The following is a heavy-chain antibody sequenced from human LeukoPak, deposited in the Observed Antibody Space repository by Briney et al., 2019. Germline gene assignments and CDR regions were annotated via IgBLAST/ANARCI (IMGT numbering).Heavy chain of an antibody. CDR1: GVSISSGRYY. V-gene: IGHV4-61*01. CDR2: IYYSGST. J-gene: IGHJ4*02. Sequence: SETLSLTCTVSGVSISSGRYYWSWIRQYPGKGLEWIGYIYYSGSTSYNPSLKSRVTISVDTSKNQFSLKLSSVTAADTAVYYCARSWTRYTPDYWGLGTLVTVSS. D-gene: IGHD6-13*01. CDR3: ARSWTRYTPDY.